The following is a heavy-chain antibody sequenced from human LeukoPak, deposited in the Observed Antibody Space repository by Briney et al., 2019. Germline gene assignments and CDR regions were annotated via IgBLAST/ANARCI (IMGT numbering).Heavy chain of an antibody. CDR2: IYYSGST. D-gene: IGHD3-9*01. CDR3: ARDLNYDILTGYYTHNWFDP. Sequence: PSETLSLTCTVSGGSITSSHYHWGWIRQPPGKGLEWIGYIYYSGSTNYNPSLKSRVTISVDTSKNQFSLKLSSVTAADTAVYYCARDLNYDILTGYYTHNWFDPWGQGTLVTVSS. CDR1: GGSITSSHYH. V-gene: IGHV4-61*01. J-gene: IGHJ5*02.